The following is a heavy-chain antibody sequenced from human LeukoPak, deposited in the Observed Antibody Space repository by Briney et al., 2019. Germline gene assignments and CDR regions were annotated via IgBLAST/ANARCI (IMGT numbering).Heavy chain of an antibody. Sequence: ASVKVSCKASGYTFTSYDINWVRQATGQGLEWMGWMNPNSGNTGYAQKFQGRVTITRNTSISTAYMELSSLRSEDTAVYYCAKDYSGSYDYFDCWGQGTLVTVSS. D-gene: IGHD1-26*01. CDR2: MNPNSGNT. CDR3: AKDYSGSYDYFDC. CDR1: GYTFTSYD. J-gene: IGHJ4*02. V-gene: IGHV1-8*03.